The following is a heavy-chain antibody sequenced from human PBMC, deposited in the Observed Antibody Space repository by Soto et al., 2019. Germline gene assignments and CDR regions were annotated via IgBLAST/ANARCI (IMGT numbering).Heavy chain of an antibody. V-gene: IGHV3-23*01. D-gene: IGHD5-12*01. Sequence: SLKISCAASGFTFSSYAMSWVRQAPGKGLEWVSAISGSGGSTYYADSVKGRFTISRDNSKNTLYLQMNSLRAEDTAVYYCAKTGSGYDGFDGMDVWGQGTTVTVSS. CDR2: ISGSGGST. J-gene: IGHJ6*02. CDR1: GFTFSSYA. CDR3: AKTGSGYDGFDGMDV.